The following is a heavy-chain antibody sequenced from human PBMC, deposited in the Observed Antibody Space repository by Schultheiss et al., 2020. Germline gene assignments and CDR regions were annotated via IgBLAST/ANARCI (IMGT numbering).Heavy chain of an antibody. CDR2: IYYSGST. CDR3: ARGITYYDFLLTQKNWFDP. Sequence: SETLSLTCTVSGGPVSSGSYYWSWIRQHPGKGLEWIGYIYYSGSTYYNPSLKSRVTISVDTSENQFSLKLSSVTAADTAVYYCARGITYYDFLLTQKNWFDPWGQATRVTVPS. CDR1: GGPVSSGSYY. J-gene: IGHJ5*02. D-gene: IGHD3-3*01. V-gene: IGHV4-31*03.